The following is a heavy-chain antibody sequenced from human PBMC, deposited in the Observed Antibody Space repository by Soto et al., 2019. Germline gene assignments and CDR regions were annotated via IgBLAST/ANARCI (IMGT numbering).Heavy chain of an antibody. D-gene: IGHD6-19*01. CDR3: AKAGFSSGWSPSYFDY. J-gene: IGHJ4*02. CDR2: MSGTGGST. V-gene: IGHV3-23*01. CDR1: GFTFSSYA. Sequence: EVQLLESGGGLVQPGRSLSLSCAASGFTFSSYAMNWVRQAPGKGLEWVSAMSGTGGSTYYADSVKGRFTISRDNSKNTLYLQMNSLRVEDTAVFYCAKAGFSSGWSPSYFDYWGQGTLVTVSS.